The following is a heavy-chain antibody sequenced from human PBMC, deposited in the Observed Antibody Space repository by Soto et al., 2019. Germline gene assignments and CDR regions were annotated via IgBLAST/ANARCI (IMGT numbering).Heavy chain of an antibody. V-gene: IGHV3-15*07. Sequence: GGSLRLSCAASGFTFSNAWMNWVRQAPGKGLEWVGRIKSKTDGGTTDYAAPVKGRFTISRDDSKNTLYLQMNSLRAEDTAVYYCAKDPGAAGFSWFDPWGQGTLVTVSS. J-gene: IGHJ5*02. D-gene: IGHD6-13*01. CDR2: IKSKTDGGTT. CDR3: AKDPGAAGFSWFDP. CDR1: GFTFSNAW.